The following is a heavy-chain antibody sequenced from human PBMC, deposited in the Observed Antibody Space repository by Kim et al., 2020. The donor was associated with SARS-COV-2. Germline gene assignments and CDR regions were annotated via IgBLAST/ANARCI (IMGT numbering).Heavy chain of an antibody. V-gene: IGHV3-74*01. CDR3: VRDMGLSTPFGY. D-gene: IGHD3-10*01. J-gene: IGHJ4*02. CDR2: INSDGSST. CDR1: GFTFSDYW. Sequence: GGSLRLSCEGSGFTFSDYWMHWVRQAPGKGLVWVSRINSDGSSTTYADSVKGRFTVSRDNAKNTVYVQMNSLRAEDTAVYYCVRDMGLSTPFGYWGQGTLVTVSS.